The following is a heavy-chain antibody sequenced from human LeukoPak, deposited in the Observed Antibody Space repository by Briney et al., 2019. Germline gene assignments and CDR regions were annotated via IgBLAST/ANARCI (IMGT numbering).Heavy chain of an antibody. CDR1: GFTFSSYS. D-gene: IGHD2/OR15-2a*01. CDR2: ISSSSSYI. Sequence: GGSLSLSCAASGFTFSSYSMNWVRQAPGKGLEWVSSISSSSSYIYYADSVKGRFTISRDNAKNSWYLQMSSLRAGDTAVYYCVRDCNNIRCSGARMDVWGQGTTVTVSS. CDR3: VRDCNNIRCSGARMDV. J-gene: IGHJ6*02. V-gene: IGHV3-21*01.